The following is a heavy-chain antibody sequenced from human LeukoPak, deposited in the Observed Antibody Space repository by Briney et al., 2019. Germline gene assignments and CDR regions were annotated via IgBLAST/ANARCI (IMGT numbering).Heavy chain of an antibody. D-gene: IGHD4-17*01. CDR3: AKTGGNYGDSPYYYYYMDV. CDR2: ISGSGGST. V-gene: IGHV3-23*01. Sequence: AGGSLRLSCAASGFTFSSYAMSWVRQAPGKGLEWVSAISGSGGSTYYADSVKGRFTISRDNSKNTLYLQMNSLRAEDTAVYYCAKTGGNYGDSPYYYYYMDVWGKGTTVTVSS. CDR1: GFTFSSYA. J-gene: IGHJ6*03.